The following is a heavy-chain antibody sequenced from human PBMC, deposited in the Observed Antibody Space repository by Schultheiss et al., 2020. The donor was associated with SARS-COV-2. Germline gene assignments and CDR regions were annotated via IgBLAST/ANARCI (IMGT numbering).Heavy chain of an antibody. CDR3: ARGGYYYDSSGYYFHYGMDV. D-gene: IGHD3-22*01. CDR2: IYYSGRS. J-gene: IGHJ6*02. V-gene: IGHV4-39*07. CDR1: GGSISSTSYY. Sequence: SETLSLTCTVSGGSISSTSYYWGWIRQSPGKGLDWIGNIYYSGRSYYNPSLKSRVTISVDTSKNQFSLKLSSVTAADTAVYYCARGGYYYDSSGYYFHYGMDVWGQGTTVTVSS.